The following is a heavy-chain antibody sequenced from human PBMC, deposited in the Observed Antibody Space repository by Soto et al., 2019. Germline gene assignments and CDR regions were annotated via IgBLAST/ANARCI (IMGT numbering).Heavy chain of an antibody. CDR3: ARGGYTYGYGLDY. J-gene: IGHJ4*02. V-gene: IGHV1-2*04. D-gene: IGHD5-18*01. CDR2: INPNSGDT. CDR1: GYTFTAYY. Sequence: QVQLVQSGAEVKKLGASVKVSCKASGYTFTAYYIHWVRQAPGQGLEWVGWINPNSGDTNYAQRFQGWVTMTGDTVVSNAQMDLNRLRSDDTAVYYCARGGYTYGYGLDYWGQGTLVTVSS.